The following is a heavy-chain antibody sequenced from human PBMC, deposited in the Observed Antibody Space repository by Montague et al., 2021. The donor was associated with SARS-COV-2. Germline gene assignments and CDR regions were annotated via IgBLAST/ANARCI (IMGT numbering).Heavy chain of an antibody. CDR1: GDSVKTNLYY. Sequence: SETLSLTCTVSGDSVKTNLYYWGWIRQPPGKGLEWIGNIYYTGTTYYNPSLKSRVTMSVDTSKNQFSLKLASVTAADTAVYYCANADRCSSGSCYSPFDSWGQESLVTVSS. V-gene: IGHV4-39*01. CDR3: ANADRCSSGSCYSPFDS. J-gene: IGHJ4*02. CDR2: IYYTGTT. D-gene: IGHD2-15*01.